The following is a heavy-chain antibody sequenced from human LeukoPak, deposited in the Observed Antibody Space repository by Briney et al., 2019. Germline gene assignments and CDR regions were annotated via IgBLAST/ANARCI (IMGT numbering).Heavy chain of an antibody. Sequence: SETLSLTCTVSGGSINSYYWSWIRQPPGKGLEWIGYVYYSGDPKYNPSLKSRVTISVDTSKNQFSLKLSSVTAADTAVYYCARQLTTVTTNWFDPWGQGTLVTVSS. CDR3: ARQLTTVTTNWFDP. CDR1: GGSINSYY. CDR2: VYYSGDP. D-gene: IGHD4-17*01. J-gene: IGHJ5*02. V-gene: IGHV4-59*08.